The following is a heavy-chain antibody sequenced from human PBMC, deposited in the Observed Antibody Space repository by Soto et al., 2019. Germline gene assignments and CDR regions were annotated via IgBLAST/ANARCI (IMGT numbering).Heavy chain of an antibody. Sequence: QVQLQESGPGLVKPSETLSLTCTVSGGSISSYYWSWIRQPPGKGLEWIGYIYYSGSTNYNPSLKSRVTISVDTSNNQFSLKLSSVTAADTAGYYCASRYGPGFDYWGQGTLVTVSS. CDR1: GGSISSYY. D-gene: IGHD4-17*01. CDR2: IYYSGST. J-gene: IGHJ4*02. CDR3: ASRYGPGFDY. V-gene: IGHV4-59*08.